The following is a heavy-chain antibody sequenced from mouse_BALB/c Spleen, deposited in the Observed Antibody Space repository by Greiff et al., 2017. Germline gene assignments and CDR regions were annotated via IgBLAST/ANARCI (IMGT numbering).Heavy chain of an antibody. Sequence: VQLVESGPGLVKPSQSLSITCTVSGFSLTSYGVHWVRQSPGKGLEWLGVIWSGGSTDYNAAFISRLSISKDNSKSQVFFKMNSLQANDTAIYYCDRKKDWDWYFDVWGAGTTVTVSS. CDR3: DRKKDWDWYFDV. J-gene: IGHJ1*01. CDR1: GFSLTSYG. CDR2: IWSGGST. V-gene: IGHV2-2*02.